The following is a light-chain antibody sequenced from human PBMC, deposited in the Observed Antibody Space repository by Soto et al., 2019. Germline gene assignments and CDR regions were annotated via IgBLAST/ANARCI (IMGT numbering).Light chain of an antibody. CDR3: ASYTSSSTSVI. Sequence: QSALTQPASVSGSPGQSITVSCTGTSSDVGAYNLVSWYQQYPGKAPRLIIYEGTKRPSGISHRFSGSKSDNTASLTISGLQAEDEADYYCASYTSSSTSVIFGRGTKLTVL. J-gene: IGLJ2*01. CDR2: EGT. CDR1: SSDVGAYNL. V-gene: IGLV2-14*02.